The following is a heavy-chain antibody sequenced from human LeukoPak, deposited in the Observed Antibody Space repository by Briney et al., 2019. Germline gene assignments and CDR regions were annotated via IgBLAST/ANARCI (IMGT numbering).Heavy chain of an antibody. D-gene: IGHD3-22*01. Sequence: AGGTLRLSCAASGFTFSSYGMSWVRQAPGKGLEWVSAISGSGGSTYYADSVKGRFTISRDNSKNTLYLQMNSLRAEDTAVYYCAKELYDSSGYYPRTFDYWGQGTLVTVSS. CDR3: AKELYDSSGYYPRTFDY. J-gene: IGHJ4*02. CDR1: GFTFSSYG. V-gene: IGHV3-23*01. CDR2: ISGSGGST.